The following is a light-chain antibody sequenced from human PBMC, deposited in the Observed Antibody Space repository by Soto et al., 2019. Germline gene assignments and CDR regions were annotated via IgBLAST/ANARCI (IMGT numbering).Light chain of an antibody. Sequence: LTQPASVSGSPGQSITISCTGTSSDVGGYNYVSWYQQHPGKAPKFMIYDVSNRPSGVSNRFSGPKSGNTASLTISGLQAEDEADYYCSSYTTSNTRQIVFGTGTKVTVL. CDR2: DVS. V-gene: IGLV2-14*01. CDR1: SSDVGGYNY. CDR3: SSYTTSNTRQIV. J-gene: IGLJ1*01.